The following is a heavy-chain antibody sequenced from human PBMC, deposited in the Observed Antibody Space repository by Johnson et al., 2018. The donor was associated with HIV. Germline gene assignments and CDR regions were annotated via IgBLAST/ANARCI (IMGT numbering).Heavy chain of an antibody. CDR3: TTDQVGWKNGVKYHL. CDR2: IKSKTDGGTT. J-gene: IGHJ3*01. Sequence: VQLVESGGGLVKPGGSLRLSCAASGFTFSNAWMSWFRQAPGRGLEWVGRIKSKTDGGTTDYAAPVKGRFTISRDDSKSTLYLQMNSLKTEDTAVYYCTTDQVGWKNGVKYHLWGQGTMVIVSS. CDR1: GFTFSNAW. D-gene: IGHD1/OR15-1a*01. V-gene: IGHV3-15*01.